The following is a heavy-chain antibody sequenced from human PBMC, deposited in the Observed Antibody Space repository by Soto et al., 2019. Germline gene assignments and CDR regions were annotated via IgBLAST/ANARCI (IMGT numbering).Heavy chain of an antibody. CDR3: ARKSRRDCHSGGGCFSLDV. CDR1: GETLNSNP. D-gene: IGHD2-15*01. CDR2: IVPLSDRT. Sequence: QVQLVQSGAEVKKPGSSLKVSCKVFGETLNSNPIGWVRQAPGQGLEWVGGIVPLSDRTNYAQELQGRVTVTADGSTSTVYMELSNLKPDDTAVYYCARKSRRDCHSGGGCFSLDVWGQGSLITVSS. J-gene: IGHJ4*02. V-gene: IGHV1-69*01.